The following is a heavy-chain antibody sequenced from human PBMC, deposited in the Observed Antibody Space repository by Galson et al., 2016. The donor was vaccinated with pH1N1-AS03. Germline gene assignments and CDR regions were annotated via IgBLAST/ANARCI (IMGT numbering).Heavy chain of an antibody. CDR1: GGYFRSSNYY. CDR2: IYHSGST. CDR3: ARFQPDSGWSRWADS. V-gene: IGHV4-39*07. J-gene: IGHJ5*01. Sequence: SETLSLTCTVSGGYFRSSNYYWGWIRQAPGKGLEWIASIYHSGSTYHNPSLKSRVTIPVDTSKNQFSLILRSVTAADTAMFYCARFQPDSGWSRWADSWGQGTLVTVSS. D-gene: IGHD6-19*01.